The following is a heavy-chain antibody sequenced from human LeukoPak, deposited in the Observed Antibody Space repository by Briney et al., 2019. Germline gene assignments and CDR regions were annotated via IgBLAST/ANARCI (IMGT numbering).Heavy chain of an antibody. CDR2: ISYDGSNK. CDR3: AKMDDHHASGSSFDY. CDR1: GFTFSSYG. Sequence: GGSLRLSGAASGFTFSSYGMHWVGQAPGKGLDWVAVISYDGSNKYYADSVKGRFTISRDNSKNTLYLQMHSLRAEHTAVYYSAKMDDHHASGSSFDYWRHGTLVTVSS. J-gene: IGHJ4*01. V-gene: IGHV3-30*18. D-gene: IGHD3-10*01.